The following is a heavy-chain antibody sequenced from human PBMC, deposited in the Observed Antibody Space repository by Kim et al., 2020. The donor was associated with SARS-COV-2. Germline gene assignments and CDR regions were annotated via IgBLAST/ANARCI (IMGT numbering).Heavy chain of an antibody. D-gene: IGHD1-26*01. J-gene: IGHJ5*02. CDR3: TRLLTDNGNYLRLDP. V-gene: IGHV4-4*02. CDR1: GGSITNISW. CDR2: IHHSGKT. Sequence: SETLSLTCDVSGGSITNISWWRWVRQPPGKGREWIGEIHHSGKTNYNPTLRSRVTMSVDKSKNQLSLRLSCVTAADTAVYYCTRLLTDNGNYLRLDPWGQGSLLTVSS.